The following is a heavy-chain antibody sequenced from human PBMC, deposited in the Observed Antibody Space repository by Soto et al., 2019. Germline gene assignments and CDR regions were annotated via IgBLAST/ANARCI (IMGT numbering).Heavy chain of an antibody. D-gene: IGHD2-2*03. CDR2: SGNKAKRYTT. J-gene: IGHJ6*02. V-gene: IGHV3-72*01. CDR1: GFTFSDHY. CDR3: ALDMAGTYYGMDV. Sequence: GGSLRLSCAGSGFTFSDHYMDWVRQAPGKGLEWVGRSGNKAKRYTTEYAASVKGRFIISRDGSKDSLYLQMNSLKTEDTAVYYCALDMAGTYYGMDVWGQGTTVTV.